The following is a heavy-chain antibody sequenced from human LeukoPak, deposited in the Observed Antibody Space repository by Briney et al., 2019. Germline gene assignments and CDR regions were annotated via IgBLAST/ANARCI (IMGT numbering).Heavy chain of an antibody. Sequence: GGSLRLSCAASGFTFSSYAMSWVRQAPGKGLEWVSAISGSGGSTYYADSVKGRFTISRDNARDTANDSLYLQMNSLRAEDTAVYYCAREIVVVVAANDYYVMDVWGEGTTVTVSS. CDR2: ISGSGGST. D-gene: IGHD2-15*01. CDR3: AREIVVVVAANDYYVMDV. CDR1: GFTFSSYA. V-gene: IGHV3-23*01. J-gene: IGHJ6*04.